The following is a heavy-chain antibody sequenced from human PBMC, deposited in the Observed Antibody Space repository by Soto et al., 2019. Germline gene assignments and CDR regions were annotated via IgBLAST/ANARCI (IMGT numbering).Heavy chain of an antibody. J-gene: IGHJ2*01. CDR3: AREGIAVAGTLRYFDL. CDR1: GFTFSSYA. Sequence: QVQLVESGGGVVQPGRSLRLSCAASGFTFSSYAMHWVRQAPGKGLEWVAVISYDGSNKYYADSVKGRFTISRDNSKNTLYLQMNSLRAEDTAVYYCAREGIAVAGTLRYFDLWGRDTLVTVSS. V-gene: IGHV3-30-3*01. CDR2: ISYDGSNK. D-gene: IGHD6-19*01.